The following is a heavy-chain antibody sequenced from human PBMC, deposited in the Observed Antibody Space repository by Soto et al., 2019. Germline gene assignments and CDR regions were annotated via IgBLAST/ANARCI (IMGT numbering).Heavy chain of an antibody. V-gene: IGHV1-3*01. CDR3: ARRGRPTGYCSGGSCLENYYYGMDV. Sequence: QVQLVQSEAEVKKPGASVKVSCKASGYTFTSYAMHWVRQAPGQRLEWMGWINAGNGNTKYSQKFQGRVTITRDTSASTAYMELSSLRSEDTAVYYCARRGRPTGYCSGGSCLENYYYGMDVWGQGTTVTVSS. J-gene: IGHJ6*02. CDR2: INAGNGNT. D-gene: IGHD2-15*01. CDR1: GYTFTSYA.